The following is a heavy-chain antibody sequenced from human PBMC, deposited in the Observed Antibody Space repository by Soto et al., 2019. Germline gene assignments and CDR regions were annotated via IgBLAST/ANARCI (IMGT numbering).Heavy chain of an antibody. CDR3: ARDKITGLFDY. J-gene: IGHJ4*02. CDR2: IFYSGST. D-gene: IGHD2-8*02. CDR1: GGSISSSSYY. V-gene: IGHV4-39*02. Sequence: SETLSLTCTVSGGSISSSSYYWVWIRQPPGKGLEWIGSIFYSGSTYYNPSLKSRVTISVDTSKNQFSLKLTSVTAADTAVYYCARDKITGLFDYWGQGTLVTVSS.